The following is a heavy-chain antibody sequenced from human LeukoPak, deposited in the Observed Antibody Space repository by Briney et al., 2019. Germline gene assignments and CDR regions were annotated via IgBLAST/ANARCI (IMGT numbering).Heavy chain of an antibody. CDR1: GFSVGSTY. CDR3: ANLGANYYFDY. J-gene: IGHJ4*02. V-gene: IGHV3-53*01. Sequence: GESLRLSCAASGFSVGSTYMSWVRQAPGKGLEWVAVIYSDGRTYYADSVKGRFTISRDNSKNTLYLQMNSLRAEDTAVYYCANLGANYYFDYWAQGTLVTVSS. D-gene: IGHD4/OR15-4a*01. CDR2: IYSDGRT.